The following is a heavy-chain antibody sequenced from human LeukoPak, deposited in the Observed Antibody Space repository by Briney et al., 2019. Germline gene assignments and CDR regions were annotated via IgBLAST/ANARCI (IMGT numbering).Heavy chain of an antibody. CDR2: IKQDGSEK. D-gene: IGHD2-2*01. V-gene: IGHV3-7*01. CDR3: ARAPPYCSSTSCYLYDY. Sequence: GGSLRLSCAASGFTFSSYWMSWVRQAPGKGLEWVANIKQDGSEKYYVDSVKGRFTISRDNAKNSLYLQMNSLRAEDTAVYYCARAPPYCSSTSCYLYDYWGQGTLVTVSS. CDR1: GFTFSSYW. J-gene: IGHJ4*02.